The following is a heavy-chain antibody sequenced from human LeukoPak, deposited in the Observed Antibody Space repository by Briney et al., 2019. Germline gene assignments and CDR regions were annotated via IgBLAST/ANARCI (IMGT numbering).Heavy chain of an antibody. V-gene: IGHV3-11*06. Sequence: GSLRLSCAASGFTFSDYYMSWIRQAPGKGLEWVSYISTSSSFTNYADSVKGRFTISRDNAKNSLYLQMNSLRAEDTAVYYCARSPRIGELLDYWGQGTLVTVSS. J-gene: IGHJ4*02. CDR3: ARSPRIGELLDY. CDR1: GFTFSDYY. CDR2: ISTSSSFT. D-gene: IGHD3-10*01.